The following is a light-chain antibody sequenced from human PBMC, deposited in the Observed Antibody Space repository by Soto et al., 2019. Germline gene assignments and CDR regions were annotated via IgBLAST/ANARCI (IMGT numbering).Light chain of an antibody. J-gene: IGLJ2*01. CDR2: DVS. Sequence: QSVLTQPASVSGSPGQSIAISCTGTSSDVGGYNYVSWYQQHPGKAPKLMIYDVSNRPSGISYRFSGSKSGNTASLTISGLQAEDEADYYCSSYTTSRTVVFGGGTKLTVL. V-gene: IGLV2-14*03. CDR3: SSYTTSRTVV. CDR1: SSDVGGYNY.